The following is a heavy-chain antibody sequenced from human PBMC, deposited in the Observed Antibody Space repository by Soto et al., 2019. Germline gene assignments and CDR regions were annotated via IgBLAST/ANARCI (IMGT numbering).Heavy chain of an antibody. D-gene: IGHD3-3*01. CDR3: AKPPITIFGVVIIPYYYGMDV. CDR2: ISYDGSNK. V-gene: IGHV3-30*18. J-gene: IGHJ6*02. CDR1: GFTFSSYG. Sequence: GGSLRLSCAASGFTFSSYGMHWVRQAPGKGLEWVAVISYDGSNKYYADSVKGRFTISRDNSKNTLYLQMNSLRAEDTAVYYCAKPPITIFGVVIIPYYYGMDVWGQGTTVTVSS.